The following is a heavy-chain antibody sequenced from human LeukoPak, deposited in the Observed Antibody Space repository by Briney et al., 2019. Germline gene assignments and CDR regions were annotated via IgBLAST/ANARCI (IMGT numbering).Heavy chain of an antibody. Sequence: GGSLRLSCAASGFTFSSYEMNWVRQAPGKGLEWVSYISSSGSTIYYADSVKGRFTISRDNAKNSLYLQMNSLRAEDTAVYYCARDTYGSGNYYNAPLDYWGQGTLVTVSS. V-gene: IGHV3-48*03. D-gene: IGHD3-10*01. CDR1: GFTFSSYE. CDR3: ARDTYGSGNYYNAPLDY. CDR2: ISSSGSTI. J-gene: IGHJ4*02.